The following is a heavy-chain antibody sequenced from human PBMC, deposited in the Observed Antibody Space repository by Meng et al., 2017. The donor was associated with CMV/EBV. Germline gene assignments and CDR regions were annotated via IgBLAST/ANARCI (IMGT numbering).Heavy chain of an antibody. CDR1: GYRFSDHY. D-gene: IGHD1-1*01. J-gene: IGHJ4*02. CDR3: VRDHNWGPDY. Sequence: QAELAQRGAEGKSPGASVKVSCQTTGYRFSDHYMHWVRQAPGQGLEWMGWIYPNSGGTHYAQKFQDMVTMTRDTSISTVYMELSRLTSDDTAVYYCVRDHNWGPDYWGQGTLVTASS. CDR2: IYPNSGGT. V-gene: IGHV1-2*02.